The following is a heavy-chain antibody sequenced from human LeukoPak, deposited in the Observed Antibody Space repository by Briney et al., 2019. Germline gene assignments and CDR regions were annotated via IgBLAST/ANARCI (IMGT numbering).Heavy chain of an antibody. CDR1: GFPFSSHA. CDR2: ISNGKT. D-gene: IGHD2-15*01. Sequence: QPGGSLRLSCAASGFPFSSHAMSWVRQPPGKGLEWVAAISNGKTYYADSVRGRFAISRDDSTNTVYLHMNSLRDEDTALYHCVREAGYCAPVCVKTNWFDPWGQRTLVTLSS. CDR3: VREAGYCAPVCVKTNWFDP. J-gene: IGHJ5*02. V-gene: IGHV3-23*01.